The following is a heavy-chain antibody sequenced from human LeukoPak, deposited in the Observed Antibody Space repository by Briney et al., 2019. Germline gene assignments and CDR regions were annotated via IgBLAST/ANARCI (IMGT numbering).Heavy chain of an antibody. V-gene: IGHV1-69*01. CDR3: ARDLGYFANWFDP. Sequence: SVKVSCKASGGTFSSYAISWVRHAPRQGLERMGGIIPIFGTANYAQKFQGRVTITADESTSTAYRELSSLRSEDTAVYYCARDLGYFANWFDPWGQGALVTVSS. J-gene: IGHJ5*02. CDR2: IIPIFGTA. D-gene: IGHD2-15*01. CDR1: GGTFSSYA.